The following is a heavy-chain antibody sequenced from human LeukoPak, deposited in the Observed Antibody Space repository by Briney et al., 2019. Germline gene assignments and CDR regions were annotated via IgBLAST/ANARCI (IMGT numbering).Heavy chain of an antibody. D-gene: IGHD5-18*01. CDR2: IFPSGGEI. CDR1: GFTFSTFA. CDR3: ATYRQVLLPFES. Sequence: GGSLKLSCAASGFTFSTFAMIWVRQPPGKGLEWVSSIFPSGGEIHYADSVRGRFTISRDNSKSILSLQMNSLRAEDTAIYYCATYRQVLLPFESWGQGTLVTVSS. J-gene: IGHJ4*02. V-gene: IGHV3-23*01.